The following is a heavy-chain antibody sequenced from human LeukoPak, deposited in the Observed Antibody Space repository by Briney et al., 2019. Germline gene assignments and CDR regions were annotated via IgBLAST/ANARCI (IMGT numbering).Heavy chain of an antibody. CDR1: GGSISSGDYY. Sequence: SQTLSLTCTVSGGSISSGDYYWSWIRQPPGKGLEWIGYIYYSGSTYYNPSLKSRLSISIDTSKNHFSLNLRSVTAADTAVYYCAREKEDSSGYRFDSWGQGTLVTVSS. J-gene: IGHJ4*02. CDR3: AREKEDSSGYRFDS. CDR2: IYYSGST. V-gene: IGHV4-30-4*08. D-gene: IGHD3-22*01.